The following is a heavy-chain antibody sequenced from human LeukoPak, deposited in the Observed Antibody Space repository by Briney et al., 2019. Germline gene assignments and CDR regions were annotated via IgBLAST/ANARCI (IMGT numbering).Heavy chain of an antibody. CDR1: GYTFTSYY. Sequence: GASVKVSCKASGYTFTSYYIHWVRQAPGQGLEWMGWINPNSGGTNYAQKFQGRVTVTRDTSISTAYMELSRLTSDDTAVYYCARDGGLDYWGQGTLVTVSS. J-gene: IGHJ4*02. CDR3: ARDGGLDY. D-gene: IGHD2-15*01. CDR2: INPNSGGT. V-gene: IGHV1-2*02.